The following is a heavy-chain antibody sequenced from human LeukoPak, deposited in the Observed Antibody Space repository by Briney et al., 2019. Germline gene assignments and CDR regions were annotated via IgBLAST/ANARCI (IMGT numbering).Heavy chain of an antibody. CDR3: AREGIAVAANDWFDP. J-gene: IGHJ5*02. Sequence: PSQTLSLTCTVSGGSISSGSYYWSWIRQPAGKGLEWIGRIYTSGSTNYNPSLKSRVTISVDTSKNQFSLKLSSVTAADTAVYYCAREGIAVAANDWFDPWGQGTLVTVSS. CDR2: IYTSGST. D-gene: IGHD6-19*01. V-gene: IGHV4-61*02. CDR1: GGSISSGSYY.